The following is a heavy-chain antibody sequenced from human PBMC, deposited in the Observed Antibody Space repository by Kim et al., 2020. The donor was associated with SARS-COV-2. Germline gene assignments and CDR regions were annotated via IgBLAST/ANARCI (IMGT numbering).Heavy chain of an antibody. CDR3: ARVSTYYYNY. D-gene: IGHD3-22*01. J-gene: IGHJ4*02. Sequence: ITSYNPSLKSRVTISVDTSKNQFSLKLSSVTAADTAVYYCARVSTYYYNYWGQGILVTVSS. CDR2: IT. V-gene: IGHV4-31*02.